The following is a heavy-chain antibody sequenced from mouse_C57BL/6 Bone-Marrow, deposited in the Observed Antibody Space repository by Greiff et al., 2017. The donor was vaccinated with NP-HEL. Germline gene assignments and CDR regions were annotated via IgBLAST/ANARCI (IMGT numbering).Heavy chain of an antibody. CDR2: IRLKSDNYAT. D-gene: IGHD2-5*01. CDR1: GFTFSNYW. Sequence: EVQLVESGGGLVQPGGSMKLSCVASGFTFSNYWMNWVRQSPEKGLEWVAQIRLKSDNYATHYAESVKGRFTISRDDSKSSVYLQMNNLRAEDTGIYYCTASYYSNYSSYWYFDVWGTGTTVTVSS. V-gene: IGHV6-3*01. CDR3: TASYYSNYSSYWYFDV. J-gene: IGHJ1*03.